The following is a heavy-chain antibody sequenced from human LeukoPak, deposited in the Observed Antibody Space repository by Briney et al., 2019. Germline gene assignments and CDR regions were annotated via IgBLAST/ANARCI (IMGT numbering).Heavy chain of an antibody. CDR1: GFTFSSYD. J-gene: IGHJ4*02. D-gene: IGHD2-15*01. V-gene: IGHV3-33*08. CDR3: ARGPPKNCSGGSCYEFDY. CDR2: IWYDGGNN. Sequence: GGSLRLSCAASGFTFSSYDMHGVRRAPGRGVVGVTVIWYDGGNNYYEDSVKGRFTISRDNSKNTLYLQMNSLRAEDTAVYYCARGPPKNCSGGSCYEFDYWGQGTLVTVSS.